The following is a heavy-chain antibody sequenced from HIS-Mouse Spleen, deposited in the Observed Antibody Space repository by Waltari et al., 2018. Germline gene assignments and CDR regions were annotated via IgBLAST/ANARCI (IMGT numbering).Heavy chain of an antibody. Sequence: QVQLVQSGAEVKKPGASVKVSFKASGYTFTGYYMHWVRQAPGQGLEWMGWINPNSGGPNDSQKFQGRVTMTRDTSISTAYMELSRLRSDDTAVYYCARGRYSSSWYYFDYWGQGTLVTVSS. CDR2: INPNSGGP. V-gene: IGHV1-2*02. J-gene: IGHJ4*02. CDR3: ARGRYSSSWYYFDY. CDR1: GYTFTGYY. D-gene: IGHD6-13*01.